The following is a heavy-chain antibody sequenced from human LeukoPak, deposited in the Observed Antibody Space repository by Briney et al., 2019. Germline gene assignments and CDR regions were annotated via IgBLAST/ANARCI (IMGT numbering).Heavy chain of an antibody. CDR1: GGSISSGSYY. J-gene: IGHJ3*02. Sequence: PSQTLSLTCTVSGGSISSGSYYWSWIRQPAGKGLEWTGRIYTSGSTNYNPSLKSRVTISVDTSKDQFSLKLSSVTAADTAVYYCARGTTMIVVVGPHDAFDIWGQGTMVTVSS. CDR3: ARGTTMIVVVGPHDAFDI. CDR2: IYTSGST. D-gene: IGHD3-22*01. V-gene: IGHV4-61*02.